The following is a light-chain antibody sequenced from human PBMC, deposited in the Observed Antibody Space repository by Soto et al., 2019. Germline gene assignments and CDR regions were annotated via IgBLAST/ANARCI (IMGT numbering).Light chain of an antibody. CDR1: QGVASRY. CDR3: QQYGSSHPT. J-gene: IGKJ2*01. Sequence: DIVVTQSPGTLSLSPGERDTLSCRASQGVASRYLAWYQQKPGQAPRLLITDASSRATGIPDRFSGSGSATDFTFTISRLEPEDFAVYYCQQYGSSHPTFGQGTKMEI. V-gene: IGKV3-20*01. CDR2: DAS.